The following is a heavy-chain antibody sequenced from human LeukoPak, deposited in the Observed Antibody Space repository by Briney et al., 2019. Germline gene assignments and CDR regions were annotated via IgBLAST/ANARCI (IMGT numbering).Heavy chain of an antibody. Sequence: PGGSLRLSCAASGFTFSSYSMNWVRQAPGKGLEWVSYISSSSSTIYYADSVKGRFTISRDNAKNSLYLQMNSLRAEDTAVYFCASSSTWRSWFDPWGQGTLVTVSS. CDR2: ISSSSSTI. J-gene: IGHJ5*02. V-gene: IGHV3-48*01. D-gene: IGHD6-13*01. CDR1: GFTFSSYS. CDR3: ASSSTWRSWFDP.